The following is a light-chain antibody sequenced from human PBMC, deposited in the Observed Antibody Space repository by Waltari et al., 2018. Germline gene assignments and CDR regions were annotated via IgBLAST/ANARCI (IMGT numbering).Light chain of an antibody. Sequence: SHVLTPPPSVSVAPGQAATLTCERGHMGRERVHWYQQKTGQAPLLFIYYENDRPPGTPERFSGSNSGDTATLTISRVEVGDEADYYCQVWPARLEHPVFGTGTKVTVL. CDR2: YEN. V-gene: IGLV3-21*04. J-gene: IGLJ1*01. CDR3: QVWPARLEHPV. CDR1: HMGRER.